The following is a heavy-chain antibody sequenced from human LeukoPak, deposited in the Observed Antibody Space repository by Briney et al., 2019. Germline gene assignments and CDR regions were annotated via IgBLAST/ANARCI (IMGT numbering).Heavy chain of an antibody. V-gene: IGHV4-59*02. CDR3: VRDSRYGSGWFEDGLDF. J-gene: IGHJ6*02. CDR1: GDSVRSYY. D-gene: IGHD6-13*01. Sequence: SEILSLTCTVSGDSVRSYYWSWIRQPPGQGLEWLGHINDRGSTNYNPSLQGRVTISIDTSKNQFSLKVNSVTAADTTVYYCVRDSRYGSGWFEDGLDFWGQGTTVTVSS. CDR2: INDRGST.